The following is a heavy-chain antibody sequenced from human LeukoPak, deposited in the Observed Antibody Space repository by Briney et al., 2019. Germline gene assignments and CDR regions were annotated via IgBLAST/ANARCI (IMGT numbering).Heavy chain of an antibody. CDR2: INHSGST. V-gene: IGHV4-34*01. CDR3: ARGLPYYFDY. Sequence: SETLSLTCAVYGGSFSGYYWSWIRQPPGKGLEWIGEINHSGSTNYNPSLKSRVTISVDTSKNQFSLKLSSVTAADTAVYYCARGLPYYFDYWGQGTLVTVSS. CDR1: GGSFSGYY. J-gene: IGHJ4*02.